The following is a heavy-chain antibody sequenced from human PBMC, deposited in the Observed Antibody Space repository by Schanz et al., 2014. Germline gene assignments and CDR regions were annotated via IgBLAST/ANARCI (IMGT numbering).Heavy chain of an antibody. D-gene: IGHD6-13*01. CDR3: ASSGAGYSSSWDFDY. V-gene: IGHV1-69*04. CDR1: GYTFTSYA. CDR2: IIPIHGIV. Sequence: QVQLVQSGAEVKKPGASVKVSCKASGYTFTSYAITWLRQAPGQGLEWMGRIIPIHGIVNYAQRFQDRVRITADKSTSTAYMELTSLRSEDTAVYYCASSGAGYSSSWDFDYWGQGTLVTDSS. J-gene: IGHJ4*02.